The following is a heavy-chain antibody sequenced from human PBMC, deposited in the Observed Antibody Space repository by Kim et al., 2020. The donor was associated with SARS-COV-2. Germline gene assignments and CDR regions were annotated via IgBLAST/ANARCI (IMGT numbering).Heavy chain of an antibody. CDR1: GYTFTSYD. V-gene: IGHV1-8*01. Sequence: ASVKVSCKASGYTFTSYDINWVRQATGQGLEWMGWMNPNSGNTGYAQKFQGRVTMTRNTSISTAYMELSSLRSEDTAVYYCARVYYDYIWGSSDAFDIWGQGTMVTVSS. CDR3: ARVYYDYIWGSSDAFDI. J-gene: IGHJ3*02. D-gene: IGHD3-16*01. CDR2: MNPNSGNT.